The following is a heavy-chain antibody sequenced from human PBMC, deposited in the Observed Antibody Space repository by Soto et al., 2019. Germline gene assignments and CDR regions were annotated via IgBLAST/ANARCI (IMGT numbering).Heavy chain of an antibody. CDR2: IYYSGST. J-gene: IGHJ4*02. V-gene: IGHV4-31*03. D-gene: IGHD4-17*01. Sequence: PSETLSLTCTVSGGSISSGGYYWSWIRQHPGKGLEWIGYIYYSGSTYYNPSLKGRVTISVDTSKNQFSLKLSSVTAADTAVYYCARHPLDAYGDYFATGFDYWGQGTLVTVSS. CDR1: GGSISSGGYY. CDR3: ARHPLDAYGDYFATGFDY.